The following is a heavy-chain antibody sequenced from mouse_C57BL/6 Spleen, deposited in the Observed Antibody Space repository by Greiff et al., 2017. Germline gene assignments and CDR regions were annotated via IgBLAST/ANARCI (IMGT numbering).Heavy chain of an antibody. V-gene: IGHV1-80*01. CDR2: IYPGDGDT. D-gene: IGHD1-1*01. CDR1: GYAFSSYW. J-gene: IGHJ3*01. Sequence: VMLVESGAELVKPGASVKISCKASGYAFSSYWMNWVKQRPGKGLEWIGQIYPGDGDTNYNGKFKGKATLTADKSSSTAYMPLSSLTSEDSAVYFCARGGDYYGSSYGWFAYWGQGTLVTVSA. CDR3: ARGGDYYGSSYGWFAY.